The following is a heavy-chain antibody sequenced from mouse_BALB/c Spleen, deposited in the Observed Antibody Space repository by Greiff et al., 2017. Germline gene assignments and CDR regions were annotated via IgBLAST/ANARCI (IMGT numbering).Heavy chain of an antibody. CDR3: ARSLDYDEGEGYYFDY. Sequence: EVQGVESGAELVKPGASVKLSCTASGFNIKDTYMHWVKQRPEQGLEWIGRIDPANGNTKYDPKFQGKATITADTSSNTAYLQLSSLTSEDTAVYYCARSLDYDEGEGYYFDYWGQGTTLTVSS. CDR1: GFNIKDTY. V-gene: IGHV14-3*02. J-gene: IGHJ2*01. CDR2: IDPANGNT. D-gene: IGHD2-4*01.